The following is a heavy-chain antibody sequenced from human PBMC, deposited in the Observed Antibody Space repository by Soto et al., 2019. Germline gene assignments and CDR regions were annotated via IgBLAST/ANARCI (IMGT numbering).Heavy chain of an antibody. CDR3: AKAPHWRLPYYFDY. Sequence: GGSLRLSCAASGFTFSTYAMSWVRQAPGKGLEWVSGVSGSGGSTYYADSVKGRFTIYRDNSKNKLYLQMNSLRAEDTAVYYCAKAPHWRLPYYFDYWGQGTLVTVSS. J-gene: IGHJ4*02. CDR1: GFTFSTYA. CDR2: VSGSGGST. D-gene: IGHD5-18*01. V-gene: IGHV3-23*01.